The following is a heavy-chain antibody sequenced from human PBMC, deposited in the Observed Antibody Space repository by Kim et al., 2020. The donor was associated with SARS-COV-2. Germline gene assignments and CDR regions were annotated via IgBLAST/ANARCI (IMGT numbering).Heavy chain of an antibody. V-gene: IGHV3-23*01. CDR2: ISGSGGST. J-gene: IGHJ4*02. CDR3: AKGNAASPGPCLDH. Sequence: GGSLRLSCAASGFTFSTYAMSWVRQAPGKGLEWVSGISGSGGSTYYVDSVKGRFTISRDNSKNTLYLQMNSLRGEDTAVYFCAKGNAASPGPCLDHWGQG. CDR1: GFTFSTYA. D-gene: IGHD2-15*01.